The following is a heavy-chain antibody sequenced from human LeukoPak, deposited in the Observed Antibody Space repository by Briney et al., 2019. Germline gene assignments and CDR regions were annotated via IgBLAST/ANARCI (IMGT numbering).Heavy chain of an antibody. CDR3: ARNGYFYGMDV. V-gene: IGHV3-30*03. CDR2: ISYDGSNK. J-gene: IGHJ6*04. Sequence: GRSLRLSCAASGFTFSSYGMHWVRQAPGKGLEWVAVISYDGSNKYYADSVKGRFTISRDNAKNSLYLQMNSLRAEDTAVYYCARNGYFYGMDVWGKGTTVTVSS. CDR1: GFTFSSYG.